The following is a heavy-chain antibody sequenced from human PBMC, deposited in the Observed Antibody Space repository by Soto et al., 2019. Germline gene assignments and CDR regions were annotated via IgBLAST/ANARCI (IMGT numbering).Heavy chain of an antibody. Sequence: GASVKVSCKASGYTFTSYGISWVRQAPGQGLEWMGWISAYNDNTNYAQKLQGRVTMTTDTSTSTAYMDLTTLRSDDTAVYFCARDPGAASFDFWAQGTLVTVSS. D-gene: IGHD2-15*01. CDR1: GYTFTSYG. CDR2: ISAYNDNT. J-gene: IGHJ4*02. CDR3: ARDPGAASFDF. V-gene: IGHV1-18*01.